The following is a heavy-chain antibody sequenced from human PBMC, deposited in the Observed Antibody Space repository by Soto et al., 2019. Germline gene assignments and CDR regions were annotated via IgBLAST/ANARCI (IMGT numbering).Heavy chain of an antibody. CDR3: ARGRKPYYYYYYGMDV. J-gene: IGHJ6*02. V-gene: IGHV5-51*01. CDR1: GYSFTSYW. D-gene: IGHD1-26*01. Sequence: PGESLKISCKGSGYSFTSYWIGWVRQMPGKGLEWMGIIYPGDSDTRYSPSFQGQVTISADKSISTAYPQWSSLKASDTAMYYCARGRKPYYYYYYGMDVWGQGTTVTVSS. CDR2: IYPGDSDT.